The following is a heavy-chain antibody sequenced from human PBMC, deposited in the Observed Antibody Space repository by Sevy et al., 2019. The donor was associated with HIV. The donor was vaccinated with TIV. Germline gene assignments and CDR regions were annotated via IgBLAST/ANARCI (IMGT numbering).Heavy chain of an antibody. CDR2: FYYSEST. CDR3: ARAFRAVAGSYYFDY. D-gene: IGHD6-19*01. V-gene: IGHV4-39*01. Sequence: SETLSLTCTVSGGSISISSYYWGWIRQPSGKGLEWIGSFYYSESTYYDPSLKSRVTITVDTSKNQFSLKLSSVTAADTAVYYCARAFRAVAGSYYFDYWGQGTLVTVSS. J-gene: IGHJ4*02. CDR1: GGSISISSYY.